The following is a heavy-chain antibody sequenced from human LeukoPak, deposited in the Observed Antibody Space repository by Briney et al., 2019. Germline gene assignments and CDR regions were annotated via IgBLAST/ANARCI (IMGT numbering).Heavy chain of an antibody. Sequence: SETLSLTCTVSGGSLSNYYWSWIRQPPGKGLGWIGYIFYSGSTNYNPSLKTRVTISQDTSKNQFSLKLSSAPAADTAVYYCARTTEGGYTYDYFYYYYMDVWGKGTTVTISS. CDR1: GGSLSNYY. D-gene: IGHD5-18*01. J-gene: IGHJ6*03. CDR3: ARTTEGGYTYDYFYYYYMDV. V-gene: IGHV4-59*01. CDR2: IFYSGST.